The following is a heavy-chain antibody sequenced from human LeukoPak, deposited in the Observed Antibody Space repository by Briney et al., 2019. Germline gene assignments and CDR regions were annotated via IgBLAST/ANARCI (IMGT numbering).Heavy chain of an antibody. CDR2: IYHSGST. D-gene: IGHD4-17*01. CDR3: ARYGDYADY. V-gene: IGHV4-30-2*01. J-gene: IGHJ4*02. Sequence: WVRQMPGKGLEWIGYIYHSGSTYYNPSLKSRVTISVDRSKNQFSLKLSSVTAADTAVYYCARYGDYADYWGQGTLVTVSS.